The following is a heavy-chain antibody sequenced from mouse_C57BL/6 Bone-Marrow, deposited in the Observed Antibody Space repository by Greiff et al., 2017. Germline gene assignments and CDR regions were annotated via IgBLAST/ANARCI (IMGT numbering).Heavy chain of an antibody. J-gene: IGHJ2*01. Sequence: QVQLQQSGAELVRPGASVTLSCKASGYTFTDYEMHWVKQTPVHGLEWIGAIDPETGGTAYNHKFKGKAILTADKSSSTAYMELRSLPSEDSAVYYCTVTTVVADYWGQGTTLTVSS. D-gene: IGHD1-1*01. CDR3: TVTTVVADY. CDR2: IDPETGGT. V-gene: IGHV1-15*01. CDR1: GYTFTDYE.